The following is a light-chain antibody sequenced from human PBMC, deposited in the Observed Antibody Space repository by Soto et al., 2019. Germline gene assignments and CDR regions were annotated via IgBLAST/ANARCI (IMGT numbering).Light chain of an antibody. J-gene: IGLJ1*01. V-gene: IGLV2-11*01. CDR3: CSHAGSYTFRV. CDR1: SSDVGGSDY. CDR2: DVT. Sequence: QSVLTQPRPVSGSPGQSVTISCTGTSSDVGGSDYVSWFQHYPGKGPKLLIYDVTRRPSGVPDRFSGSKSGNTASLTISGLQVEDEADYYCCSHAGSYTFRVFGTGTKVTVL.